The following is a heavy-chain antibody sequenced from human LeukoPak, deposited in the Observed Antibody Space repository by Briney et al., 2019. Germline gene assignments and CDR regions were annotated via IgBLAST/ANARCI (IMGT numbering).Heavy chain of an antibody. CDR3: ATEKPVGVIIILDY. V-gene: IGHV3-33*01. J-gene: IGHJ4*02. CDR2: IWYDGSNK. CDR1: GFTFSSYG. D-gene: IGHD3-3*01. Sequence: GRSLRLSCAASGFTFSSYGMHWVRQAPGKGLEWVAVIWYDGSNKYYADSVKGRFTISRDNSKNTLYLQMNSLRVEDTAVYYCATEKPVGVIIILDYWGQGTQVTVSS.